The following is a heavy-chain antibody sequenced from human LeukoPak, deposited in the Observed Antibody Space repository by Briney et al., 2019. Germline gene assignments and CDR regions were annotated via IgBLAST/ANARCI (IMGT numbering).Heavy chain of an antibody. D-gene: IGHD6-6*01. CDR2: ISVSGAST. J-gene: IGHJ4*02. CDR3: AKGQERTRIAARPSALDF. CDR1: GFTFNSYS. Sequence: GGSLRLSCAASGFTFNSYSMNWVRQAPGKGLEWVSTISVSGASTYYADSVKGRFTISRENSKNTLYLQMNTLRAEDTATYYCAKGQERTRIAARPSALDFWGQGTLVTVSS. V-gene: IGHV3-23*01.